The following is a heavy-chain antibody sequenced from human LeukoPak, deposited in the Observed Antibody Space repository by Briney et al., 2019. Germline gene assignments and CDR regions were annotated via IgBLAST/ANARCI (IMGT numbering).Heavy chain of an antibody. J-gene: IGHJ4*02. V-gene: IGHV3-7*03. Sequence: PGGSLRLSCAPSGFTFSSYWMSWVRQAPGKGLEWVANIKQDGSEKYYVDSVKGRFTVLRDNSRNILYLQMDNLRVDDTAVYYCAKRDWPYFFDYWGQGTPVTVSS. CDR2: IKQDGSEK. CDR1: GFTFSSYW. CDR3: AKRDWPYFFDY. D-gene: IGHD3/OR15-3a*01.